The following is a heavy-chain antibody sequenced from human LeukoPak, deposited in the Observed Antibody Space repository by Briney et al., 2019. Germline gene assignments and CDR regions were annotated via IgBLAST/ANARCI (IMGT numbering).Heavy chain of an antibody. CDR2: IKQDGSEK. J-gene: IGHJ4*02. Sequence: GGSLRLSCAASGFIFSNFWMSWARQAPGKGLEWVANIKQDGSEKYYVDSVKGRFTLSRDNAKSSLYLQMNSLRAEDTAVYYCARIFGYSSIYYFDYWGQGTLVTVSS. CDR3: ARIFGYSSIYYFDY. D-gene: IGHD6-19*01. CDR1: GFIFSNFW. V-gene: IGHV3-7*01.